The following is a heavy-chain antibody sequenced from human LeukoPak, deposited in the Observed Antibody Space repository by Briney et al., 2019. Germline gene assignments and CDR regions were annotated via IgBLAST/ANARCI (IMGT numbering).Heavy chain of an antibody. Sequence: ASVKVSCKASGYTFTSYYMHWVRQAPGQGLEWMGIINPSGGSTSYAQKFQGRVTMTRDTSTNTVYMELSSLRSEDTAVYYCARDSYDSSGYYYVDYWGQGTLVTVSS. V-gene: IGHV1-46*01. CDR2: INPSGGST. D-gene: IGHD3-22*01. CDR1: GYTFTSYY. J-gene: IGHJ4*02. CDR3: ARDSYDSSGYYYVDY.